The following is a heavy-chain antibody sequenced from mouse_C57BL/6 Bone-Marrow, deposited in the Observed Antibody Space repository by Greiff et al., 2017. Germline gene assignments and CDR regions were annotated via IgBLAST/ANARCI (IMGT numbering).Heavy chain of an antibody. CDR3: ARLGRDYAIDY. V-gene: IGHV14-3*01. CDR2: IDPANGNT. CDR1: GFTFTNSN. Sequence: EVQLQQSVAELVRPGASVKLSCTASGFTFTNSNMHWVKQRPEQGLEWIGRIDPANGNTKYTPKFQGKATITADTSSNTAYMQLSSLTSEDSAVYFCARLGRDYAIDYWGQGTSVTVS. J-gene: IGHJ4*01.